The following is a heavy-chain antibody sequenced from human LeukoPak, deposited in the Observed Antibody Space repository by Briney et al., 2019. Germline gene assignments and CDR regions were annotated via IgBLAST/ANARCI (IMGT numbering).Heavy chain of an antibody. Sequence: GGSLRLSCAASGFTFSSYSMNWVRQAPGKGREWVSSISSSSSYIYYADSVKGRFTISRDNAKNSLYLQMNSLRAEDTAVYYCARDTVAASYAFDIWGQGTMVTVSS. D-gene: IGHD2-15*01. CDR1: GFTFSSYS. CDR2: ISSSSSYI. V-gene: IGHV3-21*01. CDR3: ARDTVAASYAFDI. J-gene: IGHJ3*02.